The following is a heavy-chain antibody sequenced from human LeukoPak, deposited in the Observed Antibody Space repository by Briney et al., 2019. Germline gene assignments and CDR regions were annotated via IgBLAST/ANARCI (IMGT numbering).Heavy chain of an antibody. D-gene: IGHD2-21*02. CDR3: ARDRGVTRLGS. CDR1: GGSISSSDYY. V-gene: IGHV4-30-4*01. J-gene: IGHJ4*02. Sequence: SQTLSLTCTVSGGSISSSDYYWSWIRQPPGKGLEWIGYISYSGSTYYNPSLKSRVTISVDTSKNQFSLKLSSVTAADTAVYYCARDRGVTRLGSWGQGTLVTVS. CDR2: ISYSGST.